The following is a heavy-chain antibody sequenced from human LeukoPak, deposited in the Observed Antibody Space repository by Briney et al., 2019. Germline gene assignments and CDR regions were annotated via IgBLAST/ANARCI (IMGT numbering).Heavy chain of an antibody. J-gene: IGHJ4*02. CDR3: ATMVSREVFDY. CDR1: GGSISSSHW. V-gene: IGHV4-4*02. D-gene: IGHD3-10*01. CDR2: IYHSGST. Sequence: SETLSLTCTVSGGSISSSHWWSWVRQPPGKGLEWIGEIYHSGSTNYNPSLKSRVTISVDTSKNQFSLKLSSVTAADTAVYYCATMVSREVFDYWGQGTLVTVSS.